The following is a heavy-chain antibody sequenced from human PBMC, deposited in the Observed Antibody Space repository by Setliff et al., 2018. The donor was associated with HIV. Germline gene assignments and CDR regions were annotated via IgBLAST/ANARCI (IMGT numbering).Heavy chain of an antibody. CDR1: GYSFTTHW. J-gene: IGHJ5*02. V-gene: IGHV5-51*01. Sequence: GESLKISCKGSGYSFTTHWIGWVRQMPGKGLEWMAIFYPGDSDTRYSPSFQSQVTVSADKSIGTAYLQWDSLKASDTALYFCARAPNSPYYSNFWYADHWGQGTLVTVSS. CDR2: FYPGDSDT. D-gene: IGHD3-22*01. CDR3: ARAPNSPYYSNFWYADH.